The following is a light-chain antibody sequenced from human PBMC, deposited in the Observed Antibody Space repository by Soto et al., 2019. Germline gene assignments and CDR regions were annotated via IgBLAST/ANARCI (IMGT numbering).Light chain of an antibody. CDR3: ETWDSNTRV. CDR1: SGHSSYI. CDR2: LEGSGSY. V-gene: IGLV4-60*02. Sequence: QSVLTQSSSASASLGSSVKLTCTLSSGHSSYIIAWHHQQPGKAPRYLMKLEGSGSYNKGSGVPDRFSGSSSGADRYLTISYLQFEDEANYYCETWDSNTRVFGGGTELTVL. J-gene: IGLJ2*01.